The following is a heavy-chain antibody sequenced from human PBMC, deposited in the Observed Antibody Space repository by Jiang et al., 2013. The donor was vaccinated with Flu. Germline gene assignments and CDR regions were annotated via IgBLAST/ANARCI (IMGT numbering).Heavy chain of an antibody. CDR3: AREWLGVYYFDY. D-gene: IGHD3-16*01. CDR1: GGTFSSYA. J-gene: IGHJ4*02. V-gene: IGHV1-69*04. Sequence: GAEVKKPGSSVKVSCKASGGTFSSYAISWVRQAPGQGLEWMGRIIPILGIANYAQKFQGRVTITADKSTSTAYMELSSLRSEDTAVYYCAREWLGVYYFDYWAREPWSPSPQ. CDR2: IIPILGIA.